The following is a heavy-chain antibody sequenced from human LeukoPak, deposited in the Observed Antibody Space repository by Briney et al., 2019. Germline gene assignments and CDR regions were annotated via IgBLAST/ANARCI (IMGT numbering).Heavy chain of an antibody. D-gene: IGHD5-18*01. Sequence: PGGSLRLSCAASGFTFSNAWMSWVRQAPGKGLEWVGRITSKTDGGTTDYAAPVKGRFTISRDDSKNTLYLQMNSLKTEDTAVYYCTTDRGYSYGWVDYWGQGTLVTVSS. CDR2: ITSKTDGGTT. J-gene: IGHJ4*02. CDR1: GFTFSNAW. V-gene: IGHV3-15*01. CDR3: TTDRGYSYGWVDY.